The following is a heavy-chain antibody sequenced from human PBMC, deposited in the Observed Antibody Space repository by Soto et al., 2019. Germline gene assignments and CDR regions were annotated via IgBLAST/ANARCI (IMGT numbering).Heavy chain of an antibody. CDR1: GFTFNNYG. CDR3: AKDQARAASHGID. Sequence: QVQLVESGGGVVQPGRSLRLSCAASGFTFNNYGIHWARQAPGKGLEWVAAISNDGSDKYYADSVKGRLTISRDNSKNTVFLQMSSLRAGDTAVYYCAKDQARAASHGIDWGQGTMVTVSS. CDR2: ISNDGSDK. V-gene: IGHV3-30*18. J-gene: IGHJ3*01. D-gene: IGHD6-13*01.